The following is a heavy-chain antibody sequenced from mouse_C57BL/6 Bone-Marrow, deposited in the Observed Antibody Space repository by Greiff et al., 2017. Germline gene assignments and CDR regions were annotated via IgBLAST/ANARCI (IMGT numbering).Heavy chain of an antibody. Sequence: VQLKQSGPELVKPGASVKMSCKASGYTFTDYNMHWVKQSHGKSLEWIGYINPNNGGTSYNQKFKGKATLTVNKSSSTAYMELRSLTSEDSAVYYCASPLYYGSSYRYFDVWGTGTTVTVSS. CDR1: GYTFTDYN. J-gene: IGHJ1*03. CDR3: ASPLYYGSSYRYFDV. CDR2: INPNNGGT. V-gene: IGHV1-22*01. D-gene: IGHD1-1*01.